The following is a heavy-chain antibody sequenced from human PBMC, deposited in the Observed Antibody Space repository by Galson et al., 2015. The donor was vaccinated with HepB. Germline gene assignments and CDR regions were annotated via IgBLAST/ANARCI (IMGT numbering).Heavy chain of an antibody. Sequence: SLRLSCAASGFTVSSNYMSWVRQAPGKGLEWVSVIYSGGSTYYADSVKGRFTISRDNSKNTLYLQMNSLRAADTAVYYCARGRNYCSSTSCYTKRNFDYWGQGTLVTVSS. V-gene: IGHV3-66*01. CDR1: GFTVSSNY. CDR3: ARGRNYCSSTSCYTKRNFDY. D-gene: IGHD2-2*02. J-gene: IGHJ4*02. CDR2: IYSGGST.